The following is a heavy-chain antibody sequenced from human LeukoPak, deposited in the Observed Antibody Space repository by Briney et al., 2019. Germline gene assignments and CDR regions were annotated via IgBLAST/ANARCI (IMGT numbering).Heavy chain of an antibody. D-gene: IGHD6-19*01. CDR3: ARGGGHSSGWYEAGIDY. V-gene: IGHV1-2*02. CDR2: INPNSGGT. J-gene: IGHJ4*02. CDR1: GYTFTGYF. Sequence: GASVKVSCKASGYTFTGYFMHWVRQAPRQGLEWMGWINPNSGGTNYAQKLQGRVTMTTDTSTSTAYMGLRSLRSDDTAVYYCARGGGHSSGWYEAGIDYWGQGTLVTVSS.